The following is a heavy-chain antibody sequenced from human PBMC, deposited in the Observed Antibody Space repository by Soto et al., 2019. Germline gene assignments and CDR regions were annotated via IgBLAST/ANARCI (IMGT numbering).Heavy chain of an antibody. D-gene: IGHD3-22*01. CDR2: IKQDGSEK. V-gene: IGHV3-7*01. J-gene: IGHJ6*02. CDR3: ARVRYYYDSSGYYHTGGMDV. Sequence: GGSLRLSCAASGFTFSSYWMSWVRQAPGKGLEWVANIKQDGSEKYYVDSVKGRFTISRDNAKNSLYLQMNSLRAEDTAVYYCARVRYYYDSSGYYHTGGMDVWGQGTTVTVSS. CDR1: GFTFSSYW.